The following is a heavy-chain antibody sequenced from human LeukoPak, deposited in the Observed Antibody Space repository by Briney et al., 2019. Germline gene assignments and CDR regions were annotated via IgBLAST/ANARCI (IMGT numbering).Heavy chain of an antibody. J-gene: IGHJ4*02. V-gene: IGHV4-34*12. Sequence: SETLSLTCAVYGGSFSGYYWNWIRQPPGKGLEWIGEIFHSGSTNYNPSLKSRVTISVDTSKNQFSLKLSSVTAADTAVYYCARRILSITGTTYYFDYWGQGTLVTVSS. D-gene: IGHD1-7*01. CDR3: ARRILSITGTTYYFDY. CDR1: GGSFSGYY. CDR2: IFHSGST.